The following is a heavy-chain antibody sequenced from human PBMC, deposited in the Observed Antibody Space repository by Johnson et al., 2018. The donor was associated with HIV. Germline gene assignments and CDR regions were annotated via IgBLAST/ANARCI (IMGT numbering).Heavy chain of an antibody. J-gene: IGHJ3*02. Sequence: QVQLVESGGGLVQPGGSLRFSCAVSGFTFSSYAMSWVRKAPGKGLEWVAVISYDGSNKYYADSVKGRFTISRDNSKNTLYLQMNSLRAEDTAVYYCAREYSSLSQGAFDIWGQGTMVTVSS. D-gene: IGHD6-6*01. CDR1: GFTFSSYA. V-gene: IGHV3-30*04. CDR2: ISYDGSNK. CDR3: AREYSSLSQGAFDI.